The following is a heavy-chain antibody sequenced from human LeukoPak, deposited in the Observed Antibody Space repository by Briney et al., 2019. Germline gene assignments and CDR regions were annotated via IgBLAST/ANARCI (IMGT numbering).Heavy chain of an antibody. CDR2: IYYSGST. CDR1: GGSISSYY. Sequence: SETLSLTCTVSGGSISSYYWSWIRQPPGKGLEWIGYIYYSGSTNYNPSLKSRVTISVDTSKNQFSLKLSSVTAADTAVYYCARRSQGYSSSWYPAPFDYWGQGTLVTVSS. V-gene: IGHV4-59*08. D-gene: IGHD6-13*01. J-gene: IGHJ4*02. CDR3: ARRSQGYSSSWYPAPFDY.